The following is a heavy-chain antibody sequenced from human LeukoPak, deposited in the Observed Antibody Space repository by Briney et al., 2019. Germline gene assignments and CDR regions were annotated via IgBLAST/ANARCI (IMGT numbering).Heavy chain of an antibody. Sequence: SETLSLTCTVSGGSISSSSYYWGWIRQPPGKGLEWIGSIYYSGSTYYNPSLKSRVTISVDTSKNQFSLKLSSVTAADTAVYYCARWAETDYGGKPAPFDYWGQGTLVTVSS. V-gene: IGHV4-39*01. D-gene: IGHD4-23*01. J-gene: IGHJ4*02. CDR1: GGSISSSSYY. CDR3: ARWAETDYGGKPAPFDY. CDR2: IYYSGST.